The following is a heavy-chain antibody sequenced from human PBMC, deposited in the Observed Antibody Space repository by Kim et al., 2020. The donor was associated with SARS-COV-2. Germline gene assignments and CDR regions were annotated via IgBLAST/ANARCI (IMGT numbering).Heavy chain of an antibody. V-gene: IGHV3-53*01. Sequence: GGSLRLSWAASGFNVSRNYMSWVRQAPGKGLEWVSVIYSGGSTYYADSVKGRFTISRDNSKNTLYLQMNSLRAEDTAVYYCARDLNSGIDHWGQGTLVTVSS. J-gene: IGHJ4*02. CDR1: GFNVSRNY. D-gene: IGHD3-10*01. CDR2: IYSGGST. CDR3: ARDLNSGIDH.